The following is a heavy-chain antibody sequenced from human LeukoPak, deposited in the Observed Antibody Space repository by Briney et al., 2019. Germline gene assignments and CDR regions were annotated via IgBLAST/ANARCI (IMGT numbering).Heavy chain of an antibody. Sequence: GGSLRLSCAASGFTFSTYAMSWVRQAPGKGLEWVSAISGSGGSTYYADSVKGRVTISRDNSKSTLYLQMNSLRAEDTAVYYCARSARLMKGVVEVTALDDWGQGTLVTVSS. CDR1: GFTFSTYA. J-gene: IGHJ4*02. CDR2: ISGSGGST. D-gene: IGHD3-3*01. V-gene: IGHV3-23*01. CDR3: ARSARLMKGVVEVTALDD.